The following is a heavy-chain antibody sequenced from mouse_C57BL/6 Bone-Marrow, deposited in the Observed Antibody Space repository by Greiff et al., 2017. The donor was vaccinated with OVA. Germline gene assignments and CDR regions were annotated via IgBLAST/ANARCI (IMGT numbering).Heavy chain of an antibody. CDR2: IHPNSGST. Sequence: QVQLQHPGAELVKPGASVKLSCKASGYTFTSYWMHWVKQRPGQGLEWIGMIHPNSGSTNYNEKFKGKATLTVDNSSSTAYMQLSSLTSEDSAVYACARFWFAYWGQGTLVTVSA. CDR3: ARFWFAY. V-gene: IGHV1-64*01. J-gene: IGHJ3*01. CDR1: GYTFTSYW.